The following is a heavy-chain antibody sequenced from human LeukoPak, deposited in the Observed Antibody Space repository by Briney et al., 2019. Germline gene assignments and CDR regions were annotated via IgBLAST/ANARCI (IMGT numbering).Heavy chain of an antibody. Sequence: SETLSLTCTVSGGSISSYYWSWIRQPPGKGLEWIGYIYYSGSTNYNPSLKSRVTISVDTSKNQFPLKLSSVTAADTAVYYCARMNQLPLPLVDYWGQGTLVTVSS. J-gene: IGHJ4*02. CDR1: GGSISSYY. CDR3: ARMNQLPLPLVDY. V-gene: IGHV4-59*01. D-gene: IGHD2-2*01. CDR2: IYYSGST.